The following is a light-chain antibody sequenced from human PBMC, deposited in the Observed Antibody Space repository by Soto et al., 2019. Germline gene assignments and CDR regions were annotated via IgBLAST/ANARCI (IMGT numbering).Light chain of an antibody. CDR2: GTT. V-gene: IGLV1-40*01. Sequence: QSVLTQPPSVSGAPGQRVTISCTGSSSNIGSTYDVQWYQQLPGTAPKLLIHGTTNRPSGVPDRFSGSKSGTSASLAITGLQADDEADDYCQAYDDSLSVHYVFGTGTKVTVL. CDR3: QAYDDSLSVHYV. J-gene: IGLJ1*01. CDR1: SSNIGSTYD.